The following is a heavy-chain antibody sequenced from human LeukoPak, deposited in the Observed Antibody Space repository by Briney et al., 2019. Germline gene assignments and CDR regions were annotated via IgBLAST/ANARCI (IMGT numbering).Heavy chain of an antibody. V-gene: IGHV1-69*04. Sequence: PVKVSCKASGGTFSSYAISWVRQAPGQGLEWMGRIIPILGIANYAQKFQGRVTITADKSTSTAYMELSSLRSEDTAVYYCARVGSAQQDAFDIWGQGTMVTVSS. D-gene: IGHD1-26*01. CDR2: IIPILGIA. CDR1: GGTFSSYA. J-gene: IGHJ3*02. CDR3: ARVGSAQQDAFDI.